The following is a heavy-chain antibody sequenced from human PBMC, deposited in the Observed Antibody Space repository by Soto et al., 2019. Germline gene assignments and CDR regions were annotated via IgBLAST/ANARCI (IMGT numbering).Heavy chain of an antibody. Sequence: SVKVSCKASGGTFSSYAISWVRQAPGQGLEWMGGIIPIFGTANYAQKFQGRVTITADESTSTAYMELSSLRSDDTAVYYCARGHYGDYFDYWGQGTLVTVSS. V-gene: IGHV1-69*13. CDR2: IIPIFGTA. CDR3: ARGHYGDYFDY. J-gene: IGHJ4*02. CDR1: GGTFSSYA. D-gene: IGHD4-17*01.